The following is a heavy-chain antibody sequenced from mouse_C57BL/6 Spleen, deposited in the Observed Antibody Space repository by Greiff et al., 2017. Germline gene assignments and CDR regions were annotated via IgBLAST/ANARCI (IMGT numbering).Heavy chain of an antibody. D-gene: IGHD1-1*01. J-gene: IGHJ1*03. CDR2: IRNKANNHAT. CDR3: TSITTVVDWYFDV. CDR1: GFTFSDAW. Sequence: EVQLVESGGGLVQPGGSMTLSCAASGFTFSDAWMDWVRQSPEKGLEWVAEIRNKANNHATYYAVSVKGRFTISRDDSKSSVYLQMNSLRAEDTGIYYCTSITTVVDWYFDVWGTGTTVTVSS. V-gene: IGHV6-6*01.